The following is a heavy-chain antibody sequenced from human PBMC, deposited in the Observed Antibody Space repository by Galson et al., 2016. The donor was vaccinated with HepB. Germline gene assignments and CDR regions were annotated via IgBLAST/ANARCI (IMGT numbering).Heavy chain of an antibody. D-gene: IGHD5-12*01. Sequence: SLRLSCAVSGFTFSNYAMTWVRQAPGKGLEWVSVISGGSGSGSIYYTDSVKGRFTISRDRSKNTLYLQMDSLRAEDTAIYYCAKAGSGYSENYFDYWVQGTLVTVSS. J-gene: IGHJ4*02. CDR1: GFTFSNYA. V-gene: IGHV3-23*01. CDR3: AKAGSGYSENYFDY. CDR2: ISGGSGSGSI.